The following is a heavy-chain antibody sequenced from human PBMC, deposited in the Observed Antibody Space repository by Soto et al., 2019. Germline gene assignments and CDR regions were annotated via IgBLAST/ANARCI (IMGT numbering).Heavy chain of an antibody. V-gene: IGHV3-9*01. D-gene: IGHD1-26*01. CDR1: GFTFDDYA. J-gene: IGHJ3*02. CDR2: ISWNSGIV. CDR3: TKESEWGGSNLNHAFDI. Sequence: EMQLVESGGGLVQPGRSLRLSCAASGFTFDDYAMHWVRQPPGKGLEWVSGISWNSGIVDYADSVKGRFTITRDSTKNSLEIQMNKQKHEDTALYDYTKESEWGGSNLNHAFDIWGQGTMVSVSS.